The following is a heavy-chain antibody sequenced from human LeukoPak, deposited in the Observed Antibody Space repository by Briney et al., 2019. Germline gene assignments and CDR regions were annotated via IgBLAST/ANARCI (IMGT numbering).Heavy chain of an antibody. CDR2: INSDGSIT. V-gene: IGHV3-74*01. D-gene: IGHD5-18*01. CDR3: ARDAVDTANAV. Sequence: GGSLRLSCAASGFTFTTYWMHWVRQAPGKGLVWVSHINSDGSITSYADSVKGRFTISRDNAKNTLCLQMNSLRAEDTAVYYCARDAVDTANAVWGQGTTVTVSS. J-gene: IGHJ6*02. CDR1: GFTFTTYW.